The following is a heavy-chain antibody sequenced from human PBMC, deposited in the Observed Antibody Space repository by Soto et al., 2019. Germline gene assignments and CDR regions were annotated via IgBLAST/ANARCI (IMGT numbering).Heavy chain of an antibody. V-gene: IGHV1-18*01. CDR1: GYTFTSYG. D-gene: IGHD2-15*01. Sequence: QVQLVQSGAEVKKPGASVKVSCKASGYTFTSYGISWVRQAPGQGLEWMGWISAYNGNTNYAQKLQGRVTMTTDTSTSTAYMELRSLRSDDTAVYYWGRVVGAPTRYCSGGSCYPDAFDIWGQGTMVTVSS. J-gene: IGHJ3*02. CDR2: ISAYNGNT. CDR3: GRVVGAPTRYCSGGSCYPDAFDI.